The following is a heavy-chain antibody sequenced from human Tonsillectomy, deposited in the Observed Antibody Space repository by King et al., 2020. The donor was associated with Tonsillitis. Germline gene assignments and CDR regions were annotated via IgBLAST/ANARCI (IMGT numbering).Heavy chain of an antibody. J-gene: IGHJ4*02. CDR3: ARGIAVADPLDY. CDR2: ISFDGSNQ. CDR1: TFTISSYA. D-gene: IGHD6-13*01. Sequence: VQLVESGGGVVQPGRSLRLSCAASTFTISSYAMHWVRQAPGRGLEWLAVISFDGSNQYYRGSVKGRFTISRDNSKNTLYLHMNSLTAEDTAIYYCARGIAVADPLDYWGQGTLVTVSS. V-gene: IGHV3-30*04.